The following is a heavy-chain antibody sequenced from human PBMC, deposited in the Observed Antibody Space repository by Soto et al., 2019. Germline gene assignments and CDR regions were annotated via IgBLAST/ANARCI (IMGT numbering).Heavy chain of an antibody. D-gene: IGHD3-9*01. V-gene: IGHV3-73*01. J-gene: IGHJ5*02. CDR3: TFENWFDP. Sequence: GGSLRLSCAASGFTFSGSAMHWVRQASGKGLEWVGRIRSKANSYATAYAASVKGRFTISRDDSKNTAYLQMNSLKTEDTAVYYGTFENWFDPWGQGTLVTVSS. CDR1: GFTFSGSA. CDR2: IRSKANSYAT.